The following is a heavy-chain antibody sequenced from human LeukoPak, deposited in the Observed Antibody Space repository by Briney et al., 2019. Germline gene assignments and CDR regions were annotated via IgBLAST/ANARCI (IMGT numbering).Heavy chain of an antibody. D-gene: IGHD6-19*01. J-gene: IGHJ6*02. CDR3: AGWVAASYKGMDV. CDR1: GFTFSTFW. CDR2: IKQDGSEK. Sequence: GGSLRLSCAASGFTFSTFWMSWVRQAPGKGLEWVANIKQDGSEKYYVDSVKGRFTISRDNAKNSLYLQMNSLRAEDTAVYYWAGWVAASYKGMDVWGQGTTVTVSS. V-gene: IGHV3-7*05.